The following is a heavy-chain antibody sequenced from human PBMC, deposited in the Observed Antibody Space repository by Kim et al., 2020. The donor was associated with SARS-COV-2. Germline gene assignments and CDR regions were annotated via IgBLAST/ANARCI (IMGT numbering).Heavy chain of an antibody. D-gene: IGHD2-8*01. Sequence: ASVKVSCKVSGYTLTELSMHWVRQAPGKGLEWMGGFDPEDGETIYAQKFQGRVTMTEDTSTDTAYMELSSLRSEDTAVYYCATGNGLYYYYYYGMDVWGQGTTVTVSS. V-gene: IGHV1-24*01. CDR3: ATGNGLYYYYYYGMDV. J-gene: IGHJ6*02. CDR2: FDPEDGET. CDR1: GYTLTELS.